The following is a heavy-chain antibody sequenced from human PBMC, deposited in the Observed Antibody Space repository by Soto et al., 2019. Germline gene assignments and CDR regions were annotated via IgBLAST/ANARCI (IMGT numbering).Heavy chain of an antibody. CDR1: GGSFSGYY. D-gene: IGHD6-13*01. V-gene: IGHV4-34*01. CDR2: INHSGST. CDR3: AREVKIAAVGSIDY. Sequence: SETLSLTCAVYGGSFSGYYWSWIRQPPGKGLEWIGEINHSGSTNYNPSLKSRVTISVDTSKNQFSLKLSSVTAADTAVYYCAREVKIAAVGSIDYWGQGTLVTVSS. J-gene: IGHJ4*02.